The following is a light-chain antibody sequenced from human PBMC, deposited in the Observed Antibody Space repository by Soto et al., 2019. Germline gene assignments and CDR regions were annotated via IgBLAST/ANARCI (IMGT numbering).Light chain of an antibody. CDR1: HDISNF. CDR2: DAS. Sequence: GDRVTITCQASHDISNFLNWYQQRPGKAPKLLIFDASNLEEGVPSRFSGSGSGTKFTLTIASLQPDDFATYYCQQYETFSGTFGPGTKVEI. J-gene: IGKJ1*01. CDR3: QQYETFSGT. V-gene: IGKV1-33*01.